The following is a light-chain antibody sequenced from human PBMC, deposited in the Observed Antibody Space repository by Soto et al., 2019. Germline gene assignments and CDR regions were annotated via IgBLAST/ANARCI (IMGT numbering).Light chain of an antibody. CDR3: QTWGNCVVI. CDR1: SGHSTNA. Sequence: QSVLTQSPSASASLGASVKLTCTLSSGHSTNAIAWHQQQPEKGPRYLMNLNNDGSHSKGDGIPDRFSGSSSGAERYLTISSLQSEDEADYYCQTWGNCVVIFGGGTKLTVL. CDR2: LNNDGSH. J-gene: IGLJ2*01. V-gene: IGLV4-69*01.